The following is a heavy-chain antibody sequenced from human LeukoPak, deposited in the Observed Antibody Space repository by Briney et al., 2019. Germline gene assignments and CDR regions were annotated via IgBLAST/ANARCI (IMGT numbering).Heavy chain of an antibody. CDR2: FDPEDGET. CDR3: ATGGTYYYDSSGYYPLGY. Sequence: ASVKVSCKFSGYTLTELSMHWVRQAPGKGLEWMGGFDPEDGETIYAQKFQGRVTMTEDTSTDTAYMELSSLRSEDTAVYYCATGGTYYYDSSGYYPLGYWGQGTLVTVSS. V-gene: IGHV1-24*01. D-gene: IGHD3-22*01. CDR1: GYTLTELS. J-gene: IGHJ4*02.